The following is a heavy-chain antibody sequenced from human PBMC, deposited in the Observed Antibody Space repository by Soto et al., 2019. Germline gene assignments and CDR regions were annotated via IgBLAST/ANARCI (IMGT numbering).Heavy chain of an antibody. CDR1: GFTFSDYY. D-gene: IGHD2-15*01. J-gene: IGHJ6*02. CDR3: ARSMEIVVVGAATYHYCGMEV. Sequence: QVQLVESGGGLVKPGGSLRLSCAASGFTFSDYYMSWIRQAPGKGLEWVSYISSSGSTIYYADSVKGRFTISRDNATNSLYLKMNRRRAEDTAVYYCARSMEIVVVGAATYHYCGMEVWGQGTTVTVSS. V-gene: IGHV3-11*01. CDR2: ISSSGSTI.